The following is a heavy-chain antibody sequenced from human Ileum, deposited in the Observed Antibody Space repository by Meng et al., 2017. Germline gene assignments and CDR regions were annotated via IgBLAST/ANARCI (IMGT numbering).Heavy chain of an antibody. Sequence: QVQLVESWGGLVKPGGSLRLSCAASGFTFSGYYMSWIRQAPGKGLEWISYISGSGRTTYYADSVKGRFTMSRDNGKNSLYLQMNSLRSEDTAVYYCAREVGSADYWGQGTLVTVSS. V-gene: IGHV3-11*01. CDR2: ISGSGRTT. CDR1: GFTFSGYY. D-gene: IGHD2-2*01. CDR3: AREVGSADY. J-gene: IGHJ4*02.